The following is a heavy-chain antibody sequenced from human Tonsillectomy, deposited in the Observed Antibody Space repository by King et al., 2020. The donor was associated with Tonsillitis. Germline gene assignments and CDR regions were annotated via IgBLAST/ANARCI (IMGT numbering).Heavy chain of an antibody. V-gene: IGHV3-23*01. Sequence: VQLQESGGGLVQPGGSLRLSCAASGFTFSSYAMSWVRQAPGKGLEWVSAISGSGGSTYYADSVKGRFTISRDNSKNTLYLQMNSLRAEDTAVYYCAKTLPDYGDYYYYGMDVWGQGTTVTVSS. CDR3: AKTLPDYGDYYYYGMDV. J-gene: IGHJ6*02. CDR2: ISGSGGST. CDR1: GFTFSSYA. D-gene: IGHD4-17*01.